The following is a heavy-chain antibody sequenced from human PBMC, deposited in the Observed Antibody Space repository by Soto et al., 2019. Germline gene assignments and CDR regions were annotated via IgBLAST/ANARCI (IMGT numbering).Heavy chain of an antibody. D-gene: IGHD2-15*01. Sequence: QVQLVQSGAEVKKPGSSVKVSCKASGGTFSSYAISWVRQAPGQGLEWMGGIIPIFGTANYAQKFQGRVTITADESTSTAYMELSSLRSEDTAVYYCARDFNGYCSGGSCYRTRSLDYWGQGTLVNVSS. CDR3: ARDFNGYCSGGSCYRTRSLDY. CDR2: IIPIFGTA. V-gene: IGHV1-69*01. CDR1: GGTFSSYA. J-gene: IGHJ4*02.